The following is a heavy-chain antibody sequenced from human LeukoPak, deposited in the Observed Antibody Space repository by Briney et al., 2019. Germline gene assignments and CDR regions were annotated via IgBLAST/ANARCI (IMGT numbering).Heavy chain of an antibody. D-gene: IGHD2-2*01. CDR3: ARDDNPVVPAAFDY. CDR2: VSYDGGNK. CDR1: GFTFSSYT. J-gene: IGHJ4*02. Sequence: PGGSLRLSCAGSGFTFSSYTMNWVRQAPGKGLEWVAVVSYDGGNKYYADSVKGRFTISRDNSKNTLYLQMNSLRAEDTAVYYCARDDNPVVPAAFDYWGLGTLVTVSS. V-gene: IGHV3-30*04.